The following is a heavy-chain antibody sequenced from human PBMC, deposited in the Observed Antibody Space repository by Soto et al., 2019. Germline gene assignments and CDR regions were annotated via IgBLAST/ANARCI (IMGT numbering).Heavy chain of an antibody. V-gene: IGHV3-23*01. CDR3: APVPAASSYYNTDV. CDR2: IVDTGGRT. Sequence: GGSLRLSGTASGFAFSSYAMNWVRQAPGKGLEWVSGIVDTGGRTFYADSVKGRFTISRDNAKNTLYLEMNSLRSEDTAIYYCAPVPAASSYYNTDVWGQGTTVTVSS. CDR1: GFAFSSYA. D-gene: IGHD2-2*01. J-gene: IGHJ6*02.